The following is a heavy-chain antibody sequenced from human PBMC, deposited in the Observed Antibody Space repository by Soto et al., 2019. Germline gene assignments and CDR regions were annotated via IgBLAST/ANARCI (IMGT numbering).Heavy chain of an antibody. Sequence: QVQLVESGGGVVQPGRSLRLSCAASGFTFSSYGMHWVRQAPGKGLEWVAVIWYDGSNKYYADSVKGRFTISRDNSKNTLYLQMNSLRAEDTAVYYCATEPSSPYSSSKTLGDYWGQGTLVTVSS. CDR2: IWYDGSNK. V-gene: IGHV3-33*01. J-gene: IGHJ4*02. D-gene: IGHD6-13*01. CDR3: ATEPSSPYSSSKTLGDY. CDR1: GFTFSSYG.